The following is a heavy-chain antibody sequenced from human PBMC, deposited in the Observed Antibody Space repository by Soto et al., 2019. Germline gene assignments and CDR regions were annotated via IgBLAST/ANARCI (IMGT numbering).Heavy chain of an antibody. D-gene: IGHD1-7*01. CDR3: AREGVGLELPNYYYGMDV. V-gene: IGHV4-30-4*01. J-gene: IGHJ6*02. CDR1: GGSISSGDYY. Sequence: SETLSLTCTVSGGSISSGDYYWSWIRQPPGKGLEWIGYIYYSGSTYYNPSLKSRVTISVDTSKNQFSLKLSSVTTADTAVYYCAREGVGLELPNYYYGMDVWGQGTTVTVSS. CDR2: IYYSGST.